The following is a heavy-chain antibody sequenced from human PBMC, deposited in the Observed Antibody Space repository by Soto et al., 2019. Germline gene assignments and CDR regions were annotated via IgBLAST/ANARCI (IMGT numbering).Heavy chain of an antibody. J-gene: IGHJ4*02. Sequence: QVQLQESGPGLVKPSGTLSLTCAVSSGSISSSNWWSWVRQPPGKGLEWIGEIYHSGSTNYNPSLKSRVTITVDKSKNQFSLKLSSVTAADAVVYYCARHRPIVVVPVAIAFDCWGQGTLVTVSS. V-gene: IGHV4-4*02. D-gene: IGHD2-2*01. CDR1: SGSISSSNW. CDR2: IYHSGST. CDR3: ARHRPIVVVPVAIAFDC.